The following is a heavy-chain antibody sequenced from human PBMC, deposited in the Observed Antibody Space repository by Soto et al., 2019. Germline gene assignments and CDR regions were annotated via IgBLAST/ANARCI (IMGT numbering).Heavy chain of an antibody. CDR1: GGTFSSYS. V-gene: IGHV1-69*06. CDR3: ATLTGTVYY. D-gene: IGHD1-7*01. J-gene: IGHJ4*02. Sequence: SVKVSCKASGGTFSSYSISWVRQAPGKGLEWMGGIIPIFGTANYAQKLHGRGTITADKSTRTDYMELRSLRSEDTGVYNCATLTGTVYYWGRRTLGTV. CDR2: IIPIFGTA.